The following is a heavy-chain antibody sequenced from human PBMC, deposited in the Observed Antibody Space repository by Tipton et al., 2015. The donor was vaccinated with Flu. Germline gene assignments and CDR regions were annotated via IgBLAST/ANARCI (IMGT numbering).Heavy chain of an antibody. CDR1: GFTFSSYG. CDR2: IWYDGSNK. Sequence: QLVQSGGGVVQPGRSLRLSCAASGFTFSSYGMHWVRQAPGKGLEWVSIIWYDGSNKYYADSVKGRFTISRDNSKNMLYLQMNSLRAEDTAVYYCAKDKNEFYAFENWAQGTLVTVSS. V-gene: IGHV3-33*06. CDR3: AKDKNEFYAFEN. D-gene: IGHD2/OR15-2a*01. J-gene: IGHJ4*02.